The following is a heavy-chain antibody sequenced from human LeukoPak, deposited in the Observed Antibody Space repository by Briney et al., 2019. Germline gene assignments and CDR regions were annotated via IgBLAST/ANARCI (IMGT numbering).Heavy chain of an antibody. CDR2: INHSGST. CDR3: ARGGRRQVYFDY. V-gene: IGHV4-34*01. Sequence: PPETLSLTCAVYGGSFSGYYWSWIRQPPGKGLEWIGEINHSGSTNYNPSLKSRVTISVDTSKNQFSLKLSSVTAADTAVYYCARGGRRQVYFDYWGQGTLVTVSS. CDR1: GGSFSGYY. J-gene: IGHJ4*02. D-gene: IGHD6-25*01.